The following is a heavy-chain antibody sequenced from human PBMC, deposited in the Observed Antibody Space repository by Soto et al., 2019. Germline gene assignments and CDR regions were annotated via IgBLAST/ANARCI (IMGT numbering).Heavy chain of an antibody. D-gene: IGHD3-16*01. CDR2: VSYDGSNK. CDR3: ARDLGGAIDY. J-gene: IGHJ4*02. CDR1: GFTFSSYA. Sequence: QVRLVESGGGVVQPGRSLRLSCAASGFTFSSYAMHWVRQAPGKGLDWVAVVSYDGSNKYYADSVKGRFTFSRDNSKNTLYLQMNSLRPEDTALYYCARDLGGAIDYWGQGTLVTVSS. V-gene: IGHV3-30-3*01.